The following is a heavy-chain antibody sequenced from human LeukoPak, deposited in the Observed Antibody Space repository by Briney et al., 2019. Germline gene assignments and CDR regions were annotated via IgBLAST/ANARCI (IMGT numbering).Heavy chain of an antibody. V-gene: IGHV3-23*01. CDR3: AKTPVRGVIDAFDI. D-gene: IGHD3-10*01. J-gene: IGHJ3*02. CDR1: GFTFDEYA. CDR2: ISGSGGST. Sequence: GRSLRLSCAASGFTFDEYAMHWVRQAPGKGLEWVSAISGSGGSTYYADSVKGRFTISRDNSKNTLYLQMNSLRAEDTAVYYCAKTPVRGVIDAFDIWGQGTMVTVSS.